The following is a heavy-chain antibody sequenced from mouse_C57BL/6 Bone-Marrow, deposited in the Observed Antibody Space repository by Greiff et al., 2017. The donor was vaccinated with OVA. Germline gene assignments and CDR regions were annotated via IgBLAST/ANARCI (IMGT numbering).Heavy chain of an antibody. J-gene: IGHJ2*01. Sequence: QVQLQQPGAELVRPGTSVKLSCKASGYTFTSYWMHWVKQRPGQGLEWIGVIDPSDSYTNYNQKFKGKATLTVDTSSSTAYKQLSCLTSGDSAVDYCARSPDGYSDYWGQGTTLTVSS. D-gene: IGHD2-3*01. CDR2: IDPSDSYT. V-gene: IGHV1-59*01. CDR3: ARSPDGYSDY. CDR1: GYTFTSYW.